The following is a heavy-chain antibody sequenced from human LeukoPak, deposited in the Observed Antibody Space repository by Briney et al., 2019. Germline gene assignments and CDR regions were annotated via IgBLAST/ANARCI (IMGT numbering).Heavy chain of an antibody. Sequence: GGSLRLSCAVSGLTLSDYWMNWVRQVPGKGPVWVSHIIPVGRNIAYADSVKGRFTISRDSAKTTLYLQMNSLRGGDTVLYYWVRDGGGTTPYDCWGQGTLVTVSS. D-gene: IGHD1-7*01. J-gene: IGHJ4*02. V-gene: IGHV3-74*03. CDR3: VRDGGGTTPYDC. CDR2: IIPVGRNI. CDR1: GLTLSDYW.